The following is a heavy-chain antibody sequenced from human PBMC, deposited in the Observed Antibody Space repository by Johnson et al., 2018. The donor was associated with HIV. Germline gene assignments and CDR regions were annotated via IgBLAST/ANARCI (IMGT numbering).Heavy chain of an antibody. CDR1: GFTFSSYG. Sequence: QVQLVESGGGVVQPGRSLRLSCAASGFTFSSYGMHWVRQAPGKGLEWVAFIRYDGSNKYYADSVKGRFTISRDNSKNTLYLQMNSLRAEDTAVYYCAREAGTAFDIWGQGTMVTVSS. CDR3: AREAGTAFDI. CDR2: IRYDGSNK. V-gene: IGHV3-30*02. J-gene: IGHJ3*02.